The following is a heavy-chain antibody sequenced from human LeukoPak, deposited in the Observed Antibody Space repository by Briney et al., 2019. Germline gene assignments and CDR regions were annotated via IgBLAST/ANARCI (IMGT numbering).Heavy chain of an antibody. CDR2: INWNGGSI. V-gene: IGHV3-20*04. CDR1: GFTFDDYG. D-gene: IGHD3-3*01. CDR3: ARNRYDFWSGYSRHSMDV. Sequence: GGSLRLSCAASGFTFDDYGMSWVRQAPGKGLEWVSGINWNGGSIGYADSVKGRFTISRDNAKNSLYLQMNSLRAEDTALYYCARNRYDFWSGYSRHSMDVWGKGTTVTVSS. J-gene: IGHJ6*03.